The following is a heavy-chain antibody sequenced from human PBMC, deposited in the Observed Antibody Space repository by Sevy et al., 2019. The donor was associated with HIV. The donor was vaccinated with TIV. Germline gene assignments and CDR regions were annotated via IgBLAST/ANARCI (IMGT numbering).Heavy chain of an antibody. V-gene: IGHV3-21*01. CDR2: ISSSSSYI. CDR1: GFTFSSYS. Sequence: GGSLRLSCAASGFTFSSYSMNWVRQAPGKGLEWVSSISSSSSYIYYADSVKGRFTISRDNVKNSPYLQMNSLGAEDTAGYYCASDWGSTAAGPGYWGQGTLVTVSS. CDR3: ASDWGSTAAGPGY. D-gene: IGHD6-13*01. J-gene: IGHJ4*02.